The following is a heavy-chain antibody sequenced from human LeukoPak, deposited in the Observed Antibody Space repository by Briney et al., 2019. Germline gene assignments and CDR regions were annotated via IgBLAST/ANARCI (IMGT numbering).Heavy chain of an antibody. V-gene: IGHV4-4*07. Sequence: SETLSLTCSVSGGSISSYYWSWIRQSAGKGLEWIGRIYTSEGTNYNPSLKSRVTMSADTSKNQLSVKLSSVTAADTAVYYCARGDYYDSSGYYNYWGQGTLVTVSS. D-gene: IGHD3-22*01. CDR3: ARGDYYDSSGYYNY. CDR1: GGSISSYY. CDR2: IYTSEGT. J-gene: IGHJ4*02.